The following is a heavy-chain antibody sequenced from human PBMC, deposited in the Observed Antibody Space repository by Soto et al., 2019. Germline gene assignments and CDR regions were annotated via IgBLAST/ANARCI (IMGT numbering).Heavy chain of an antibody. V-gene: IGHV3-23*01. CDR3: XKVXXLXXSTLEY. Sequence: EQVLESGGGLVQPGGSLRLSCEASGFMFNHYAMAWVRQTPGKGLEWVSVISGSTGTTYYADSVKGRFTISRDNSKNTVYLQMNSLRVEDSXLXXXXKVXXLXXSTLEYWXPGTRVTVSS. J-gene: IGHJ4*02. CDR1: GFMFNHYA. CDR2: ISGSTGTT.